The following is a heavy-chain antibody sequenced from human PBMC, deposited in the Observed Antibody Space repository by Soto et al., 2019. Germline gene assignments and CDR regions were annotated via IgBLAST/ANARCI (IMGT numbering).Heavy chain of an antibody. CDR3: ARERYILTGHYFDY. CDR1: GGSINSSSYY. CDR2: IYYSGST. D-gene: IGHD3-9*01. Sequence: SETLSLTCTVSGGSINSSSYYWGWIRQPPGKGLEWIGYIYYSGSTNYNPSLKSRVTISVDTSKNQFSLKLSSVTAADTAVYYCARERYILTGHYFDYWGQGTLVTVSS. J-gene: IGHJ4*02. V-gene: IGHV4-61*01.